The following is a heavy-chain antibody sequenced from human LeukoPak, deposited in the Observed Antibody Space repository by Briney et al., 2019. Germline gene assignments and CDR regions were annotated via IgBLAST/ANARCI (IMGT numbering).Heavy chain of an antibody. CDR3: ARDQDYYDSSGLQYFQH. D-gene: IGHD3-22*01. CDR2: IYTSGST. CDR1: GGSISSYY. V-gene: IGHV4-4*07. J-gene: IGHJ1*01. Sequence: SETLSLTXTVSGGSISSYYWSSIRQPAGKGLGWLGRIYTSGSTNYNPSLKSRVTMSVDTSKNQFSLKLSSVTAADTAVYYCARDQDYYDSSGLQYFQHWGQGTLVTVSS.